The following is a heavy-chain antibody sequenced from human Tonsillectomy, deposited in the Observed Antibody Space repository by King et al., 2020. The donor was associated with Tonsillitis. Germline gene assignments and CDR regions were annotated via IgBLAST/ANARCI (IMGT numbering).Heavy chain of an antibody. CDR1: GFTFSSYS. CDR2: ISSSSSYI. Sequence: VQLVESGGGLVKPGGSLRLSCAASGFTFSSYSMNWVRQAPGKGLEWVSSISSSSSYIYYADSVKGRFTISRDNAKNSLYLQRNRLRAEDTAVYYCARGGFGYGVNDAFDIWGQGTMVTVSS. CDR3: ARGGFGYGVNDAFDI. D-gene: IGHD4-17*01. J-gene: IGHJ3*02. V-gene: IGHV3-21*01.